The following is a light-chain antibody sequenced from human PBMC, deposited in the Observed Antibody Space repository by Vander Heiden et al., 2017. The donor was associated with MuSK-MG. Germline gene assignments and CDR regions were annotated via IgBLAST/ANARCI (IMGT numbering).Light chain of an antibody. Sequence: VVMTQSHASLAVSRCEGATSNCKSSLGLLDSSNNKNFLAWYQKKAGQSPKLLFYWAFTRDSGVPDRCSGSGSGTDFTLTISRLQAEDVAVYYCQEYYVRPFTFGPGTRVDIK. CDR3: QEYYVRPFT. CDR2: WAF. CDR1: LGLLDSSNNKNF. J-gene: IGKJ3*01. V-gene: IGKV4-1*01.